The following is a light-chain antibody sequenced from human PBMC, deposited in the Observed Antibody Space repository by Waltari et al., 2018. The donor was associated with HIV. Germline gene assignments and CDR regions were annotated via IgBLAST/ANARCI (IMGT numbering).Light chain of an antibody. CDR3: SSYAGSSWV. CDR1: SSDVGGYNY. CDR2: EVS. J-gene: IGLJ3*02. V-gene: IGLV2-8*01. Sequence: QSALTQPPSASGSPGQSVTISCSGTSSDVGGYNYVSWYQQHPGKAPKLMIYEVSNRPSGVPDRFSGSKSGNTASLTVSGLQAEDEADYYCSSYAGSSWVFGGGTKLTVL.